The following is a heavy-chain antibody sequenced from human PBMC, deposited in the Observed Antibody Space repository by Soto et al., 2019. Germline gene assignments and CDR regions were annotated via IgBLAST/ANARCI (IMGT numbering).Heavy chain of an antibody. D-gene: IGHD2-15*01. CDR2: ISYDGSNK. Sequence: QVQLVESGGGVVQPGRSLRLSCAASGFTFSSYGMHWVRQAPGKGLEWVAVISYDGSNKYYADSVKGRFTISRDNSKNTXYXXMNSLRAEDTAVYYCAKDHGGYCSGGSCYSFGMDVWGQGPTVTVSS. J-gene: IGHJ6*02. V-gene: IGHV3-30*18. CDR1: GFTFSSYG. CDR3: AKDHGGYCSGGSCYSFGMDV.